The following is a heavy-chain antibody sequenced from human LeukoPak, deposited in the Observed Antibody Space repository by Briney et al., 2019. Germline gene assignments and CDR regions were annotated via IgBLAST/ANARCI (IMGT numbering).Heavy chain of an antibody. CDR1: GFTFSSYS. V-gene: IGHV3-21*01. J-gene: IGHJ4*02. Sequence: GGSLRLSCAASGFTFSSYSMNWVRQAPGKGLEWVSSISSSSTYIYYADSLKGRFTISRDNAKNSLFLQMNSLRAEDTAVYYCARDQRGVDFDYWGQGTLVTVSS. CDR2: ISSSSTYI. CDR3: ARDQRGVDFDY. D-gene: IGHD1-26*01.